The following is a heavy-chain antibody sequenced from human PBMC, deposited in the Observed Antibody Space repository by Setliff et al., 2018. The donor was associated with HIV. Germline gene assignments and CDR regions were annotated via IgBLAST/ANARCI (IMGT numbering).Heavy chain of an antibody. J-gene: IGHJ3*02. CDR3: ARDCSGGTCHSGGGYDTFDI. V-gene: IGHV4-59*12. D-gene: IGHD2-15*01. Sequence: SETLSLTCTVSGGSISSYYWSWIRQPPGKGLEWIGTIYYSGNTISNPSLKSRVTISVDTSKNQFSLKLSSVTAADTAVYYCARDCSGGTCHSGGGYDTFDIWGQGTMVTVSS. CDR2: IYYSGNT. CDR1: GGSISSYY.